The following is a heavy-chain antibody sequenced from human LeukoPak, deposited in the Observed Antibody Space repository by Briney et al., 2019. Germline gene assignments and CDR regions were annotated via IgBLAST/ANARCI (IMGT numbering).Heavy chain of an antibody. CDR1: GVSIRSYF. Sequence: SETLSLTCTVSGVSIRSYFWSWIRQPPGKGLEWIGYIYYSGGTNYNPSLRSRVTISVDTSKNQFSLKLSSVTAADTAVYYCARVKALRIRGNLISDYLDYWGQGILVTVSS. CDR2: IYYSGGT. D-gene: IGHD3-10*01. V-gene: IGHV4-59*01. J-gene: IGHJ4*02. CDR3: ARVKALRIRGNLISDYLDY.